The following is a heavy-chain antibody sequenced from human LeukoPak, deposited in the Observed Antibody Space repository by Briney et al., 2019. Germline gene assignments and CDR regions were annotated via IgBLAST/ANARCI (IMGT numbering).Heavy chain of an antibody. Sequence: SEALSLTCPVSGGSISSYYWSWIRQPPGKGLEWIGYIYYSGSTNYNPSLKSRVTISVDTSKNQFSLKLSSVTAADTAVYYCARVSVSYYYDSSGSPDAFDIWGQGTMVTVSS. CDR1: GGSISSYY. V-gene: IGHV4-59*01. J-gene: IGHJ3*02. D-gene: IGHD3-22*01. CDR3: ARVSVSYYYDSSGSPDAFDI. CDR2: IYYSGST.